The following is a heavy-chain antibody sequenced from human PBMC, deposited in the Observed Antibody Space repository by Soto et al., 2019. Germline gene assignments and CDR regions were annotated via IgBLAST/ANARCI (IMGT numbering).Heavy chain of an antibody. V-gene: IGHV3-11*01. D-gene: IGHD3-10*01. Sequence: QVQLVESGGGLVKPGGSLRLSCAASGFTFSDYYMSWIRQAPGKGLEWVSYISSSGSTIYYADSVKGRFTISRDNAKDALYLQMNSVRAEDTAVYYCAREVSFAVRGVTGYNWFAPWGQGTLVTVSS. CDR2: ISSSGSTI. CDR1: GFTFSDYY. CDR3: AREVSFAVRGVTGYNWFAP. J-gene: IGHJ5*02.